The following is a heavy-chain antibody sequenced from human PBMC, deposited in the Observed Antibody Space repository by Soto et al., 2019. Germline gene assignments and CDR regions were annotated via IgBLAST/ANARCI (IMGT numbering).Heavy chain of an antibody. CDR1: GYTFTSYD. Sequence: ASVKGSCKASGYTFTSYDINWVRQATGQGLEWMGWMNPNSGNTGYAQKFQGRVTMTRNTSISTAYMELSSLRSEDTAVYYCARERVGSAVAGTYAFDIWGQGTMVTVSS. CDR3: ARERVGSAVAGTYAFDI. V-gene: IGHV1-8*01. CDR2: MNPNSGNT. J-gene: IGHJ3*02. D-gene: IGHD6-19*01.